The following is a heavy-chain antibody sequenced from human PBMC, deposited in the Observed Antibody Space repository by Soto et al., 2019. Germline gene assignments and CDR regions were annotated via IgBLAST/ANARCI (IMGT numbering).Heavy chain of an antibody. D-gene: IGHD2-2*01. CDR2: TYYSGST. CDR1: GGSISSGGYY. V-gene: IGHV4-31*03. J-gene: IGHJ4*02. Sequence: QVQLQESGPGLVKPSQTLSLTCTVSGGSISSGGYYWSWIRQHPGKGLEWIGCTYYSGSTSYNPSLKSRLTISVDTSKNEFALKLSSVTAADTAVYYCARARSGAVPARPSFCFWGQGTLVTVSS. CDR3: ARARSGAVPARPSFCF.